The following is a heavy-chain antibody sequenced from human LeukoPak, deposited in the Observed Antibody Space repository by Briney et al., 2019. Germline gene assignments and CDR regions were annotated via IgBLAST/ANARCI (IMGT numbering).Heavy chain of an antibody. V-gene: IGHV5-51*01. Sequence: GESLKISCKGSGYSFTSYWIGWVRQMPGKGLEWMGIIYPGDPDTRYSPSFQGQVTISADRSISTAYLQWSSLKASDTAMYYCASLGGELTQPSDYWGQGTLVTVSS. CDR3: ASLGGELTQPSDY. D-gene: IGHD1-26*01. CDR1: GYSFTSYW. J-gene: IGHJ4*02. CDR2: IYPGDPDT.